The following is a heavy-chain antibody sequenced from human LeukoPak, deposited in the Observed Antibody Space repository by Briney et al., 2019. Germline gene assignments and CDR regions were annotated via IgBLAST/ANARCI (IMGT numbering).Heavy chain of an antibody. CDR3: ARLLSLLLPGIDY. Sequence: GESLKISCKGSGYSFTSYWIGWVRQMPGKGLEWMGIIYPGDSDTRYSPSFQGQVTISADKSISTAYLRWSSLKASDTAMYYCARLLSLLLPGIDYWGQGTLVTVSS. V-gene: IGHV5-51*01. J-gene: IGHJ4*02. CDR1: GYSFTSYW. D-gene: IGHD2-15*01. CDR2: IYPGDSDT.